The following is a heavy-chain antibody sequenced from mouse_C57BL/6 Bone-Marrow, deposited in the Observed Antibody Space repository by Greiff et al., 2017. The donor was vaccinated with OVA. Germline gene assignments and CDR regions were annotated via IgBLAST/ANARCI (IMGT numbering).Heavy chain of an antibody. V-gene: IGHV5-6*02. Sequence: DVKLVESGGDLVKPGGSLKLSCAASGFTFSSYGMSWVRQTPDKRLEWVATISSGGSYTYYPDSVKGRFTISRDNAKNTLYLQVSSLKSEDTAMYYCARPFSYYYGSSSWFAYWGQGTLVTVSA. CDR3: ARPFSYYYGSSSWFAY. CDR2: ISSGGSYT. J-gene: IGHJ3*01. D-gene: IGHD1-1*01. CDR1: GFTFSSYG.